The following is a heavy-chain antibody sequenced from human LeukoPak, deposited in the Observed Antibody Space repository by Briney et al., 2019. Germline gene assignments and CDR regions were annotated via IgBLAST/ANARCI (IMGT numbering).Heavy chain of an antibody. CDR2: INPNSGGT. V-gene: IGHV1-2*04. Sequence: ASVKVSCKASGYTFTGYYMHWVRQAPGQGLEWMGWINPNSGGTNYAQKFQGWVTMTRDTSISTAYMELSRLRSDDTAVYYCARDQHTSYYDILTHPPGFDPWGQGTLVTVSS. CDR1: GYTFTGYY. D-gene: IGHD3-9*01. CDR3: ARDQHTSYYDILTHPPGFDP. J-gene: IGHJ5*02.